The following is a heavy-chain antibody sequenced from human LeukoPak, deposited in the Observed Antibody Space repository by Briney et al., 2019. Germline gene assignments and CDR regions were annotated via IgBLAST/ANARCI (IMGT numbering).Heavy chain of an antibody. D-gene: IGHD5-18*01. CDR2: INHSGST. CDR3: ASWQSDKAMDQGFDY. V-gene: IGHV4-34*01. CDR1: GGSFSGYY. Sequence: PSETLSLTCAVYGGSFSGYYWSWIRQPPGKGLEWIGEINHSGSTNYNPSLKSRVTISVDTSKNQFSLKLSSVTAADTAVYYCASWQSDKAMDQGFDYWGQGTLVTVSS. J-gene: IGHJ4*02.